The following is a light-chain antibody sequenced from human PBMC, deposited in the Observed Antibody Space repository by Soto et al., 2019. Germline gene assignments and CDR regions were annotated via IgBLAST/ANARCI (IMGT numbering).Light chain of an antibody. CDR2: DTN. CDR1: TGAVTSGHY. V-gene: IGLV7-46*01. Sequence: QAVVTQEPSLTVSPGGTVTLTCGSSTGAVTSGHYPYWFQQKPGQAPRTLIYDTNNKHSRTPARFSGSLLGGKAALTLSGAQPEDEADYYCLLSYSGARVFGGGTKLTVL. CDR3: LLSYSGARV. J-gene: IGLJ2*01.